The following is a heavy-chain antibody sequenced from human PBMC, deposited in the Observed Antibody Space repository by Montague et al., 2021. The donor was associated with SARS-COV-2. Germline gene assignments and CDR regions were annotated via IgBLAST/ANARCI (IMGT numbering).Heavy chain of an antibody. V-gene: IGHV3-30-3*01. CDR2: ISYDGINK. J-gene: IGHJ4*02. CDR3: ATDPDDYGYYGAFDY. D-gene: IGHD4-17*01. CDR1: GFTFSSYA. Sequence: SLRLSCAASGFTFSSYAMHWVRQAPGKGLERVAVISYDGINKYYADSAQGRFTISRDNSKNTLHLQMNSLRGEDTAVYYCATDPDDYGYYGAFDYWGQGTLVTVSS.